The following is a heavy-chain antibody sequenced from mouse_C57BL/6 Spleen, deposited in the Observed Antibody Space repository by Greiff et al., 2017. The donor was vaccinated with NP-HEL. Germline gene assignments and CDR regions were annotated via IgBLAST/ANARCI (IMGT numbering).Heavy chain of an antibody. Sequence: QVQLQQSGPELVKPGASVKISCKASGYSFTSYYIHWVKQRPGQGLEWIGWIYPGSGNTKYNEKFKGKATLTADTSSSTAYMQLSSLTSEDSAVYYCERSSCDDDGGAWFAYWGQGTLVTVSA. CDR2: IYPGSGNT. CDR1: GYSFTSYY. CDR3: ERSSCDDDGGAWFAY. J-gene: IGHJ3*01. V-gene: IGHV1-66*01. D-gene: IGHD2-4*01.